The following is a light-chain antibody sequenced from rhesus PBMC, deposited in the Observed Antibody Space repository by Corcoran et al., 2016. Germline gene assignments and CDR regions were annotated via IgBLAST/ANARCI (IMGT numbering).Light chain of an antibody. J-gene: IGLJ3*01. CDR1: TGAVTRGNF. V-gene: IGLV7-76*01. Sequence: QDIVTQEASRTVSPGGTVTLSCGSRTGAVTRGNFPHWFQQIPGQAPRGLIYNTNSKHSWTPARFSGSLAGDKAALTLSNPQPEDEADYYCLLYYSGVVLFGGGTRLTVL. CDR3: LLYYSGVVL. CDR2: NTN.